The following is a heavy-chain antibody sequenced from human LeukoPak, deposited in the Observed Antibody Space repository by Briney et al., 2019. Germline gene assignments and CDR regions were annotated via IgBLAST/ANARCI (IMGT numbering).Heavy chain of an antibody. CDR3: ARLRYYGMDV. J-gene: IGHJ6*02. Sequence: GGSLRLSCAASGFTFSGYDMSWVRQAPGKGLEWVSYTSSSSSTIYYADSVKSRFTISRDNAKNSLYLQMNSLRAEDTAVYYCARLRYYGMDVWGQGTTVTVSS. CDR1: GFTFSGYD. V-gene: IGHV3-48*04. CDR2: TSSSSSTI.